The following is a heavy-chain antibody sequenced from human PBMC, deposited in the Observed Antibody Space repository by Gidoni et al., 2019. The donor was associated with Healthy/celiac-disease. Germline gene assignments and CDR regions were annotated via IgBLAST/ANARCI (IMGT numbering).Heavy chain of an antibody. D-gene: IGHD3-22*01. J-gene: IGHJ4*02. CDR1: GFTFRSHA. V-gene: IGHV3-23*01. CDR2: ISGSGGST. Sequence: EVQPLESGGGLVQPGGSLRLSCAASGFTFRSHAMSWVRQATGKGLAWVSAISGSGGSTYYADSVKGRFTISRDNSKNTLYLQMNSLRAEDTAVYYCAKDSGLVGDSSGYWSPPYYFDYWGQGTLVTVSS. CDR3: AKDSGLVGDSSGYWSPPYYFDY.